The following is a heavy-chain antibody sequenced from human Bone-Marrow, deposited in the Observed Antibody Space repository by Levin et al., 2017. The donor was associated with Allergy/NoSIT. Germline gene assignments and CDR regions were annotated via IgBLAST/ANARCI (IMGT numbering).Heavy chain of an antibody. CDR3: ARVILGTVFFDY. J-gene: IGHJ4*02. CDR1: GGPISSYY. CDR2: THDSGRT. Sequence: SETLSLTCSVSGGPISSYYWTWIRQPPGKGLEWIGFTHDSGRTNYNPSLKSRLTMSVDTSKNQFFLRLYSVTAADTAVYYCARVILGTVFFDYWGQGILVTVSS. V-gene: IGHV4-59*01. D-gene: IGHD2/OR15-2a*01.